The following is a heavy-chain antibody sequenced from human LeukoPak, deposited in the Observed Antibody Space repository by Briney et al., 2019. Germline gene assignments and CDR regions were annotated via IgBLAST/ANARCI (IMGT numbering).Heavy chain of an antibody. D-gene: IGHD6-13*01. J-gene: IGHJ4*02. V-gene: IGHV4-34*01. CDR2: INHSGST. CDR3: ARGGLYSSSWYGPFDY. Sequence: SETLSLTCAVYGGSSSGYYWSWIRQPPGKGLEWIGEINHSGSTSYNPSLKSRVTISVDTSKNQFSLKLSSVTAADTAVYYCARGGLYSSSWYGPFDYWGQGTLVTVSS. CDR1: GGSSSGYY.